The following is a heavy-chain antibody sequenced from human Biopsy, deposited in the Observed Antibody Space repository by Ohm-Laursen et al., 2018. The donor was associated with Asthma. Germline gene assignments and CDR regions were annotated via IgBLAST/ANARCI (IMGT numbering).Heavy chain of an antibody. CDR2: IYYSGST. V-gene: IGHV4-30-4*08. J-gene: IGHJ5*02. CDR3: ARASLAARANWFDP. Sequence: TLSLTCTVSGGSINIGDYYWSWLRQHPVKGLEWIGYIYYSGSTSHNPSLTTRLTISVDTSKNQFSLKLTAVTAADTAVYYCARASLAARANWFDPWGQGTLVSVSS. CDR1: GGSINIGDYY. D-gene: IGHD6-6*01.